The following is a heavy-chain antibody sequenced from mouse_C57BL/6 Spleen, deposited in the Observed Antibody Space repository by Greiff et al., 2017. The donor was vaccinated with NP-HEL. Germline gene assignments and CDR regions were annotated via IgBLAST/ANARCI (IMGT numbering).Heavy chain of an antibody. Sequence: IYPGDGDTNYNGKFKGKATLTADKSSSTAYMQLSSLTSEDSAVYFCARLTTVVARGLLNYFDYWGQGTTLTVSS. CDR3: ARLTTVVARGLLNYFDY. CDR2: IYPGDGDT. V-gene: IGHV1-80*01. D-gene: IGHD1-1*01. J-gene: IGHJ2*01.